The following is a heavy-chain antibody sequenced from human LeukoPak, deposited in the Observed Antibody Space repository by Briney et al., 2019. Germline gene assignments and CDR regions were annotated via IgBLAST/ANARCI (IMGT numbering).Heavy chain of an antibody. D-gene: IGHD5-12*01. J-gene: IGHJ4*02. CDR1: GGSVSSAYSY. CDR2: IYYSGST. Sequence: PSETLSPTCTVSGGSVSSAYSYWSWIRQPPGKGLEWIGYIYYSGSTTYNPSLKSRVSISLDTSKNQFSLRLSSVTAADTAVYYCARGLVDMVATHAAPFDYWGQGALVTVSS. CDR3: ARGLVDMVATHAAPFDY. V-gene: IGHV4-61*01.